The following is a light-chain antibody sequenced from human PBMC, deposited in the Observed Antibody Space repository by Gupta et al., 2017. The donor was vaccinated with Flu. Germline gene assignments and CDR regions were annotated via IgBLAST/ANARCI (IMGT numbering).Light chain of an antibody. CDR2: GAS. J-gene: IGKJ4*01. CDR1: QSVSSNC. V-gene: IGKV3-20*01. CDR3: QQYGPLPLT. Sequence: NLSLSPAERVILSCSASQSVSSNCLAWYQQKPGLAPRLRIYGASRRATGVPDSFSGSGPGTXFTLTIXRLEPEDLPVSYCQQYGPLPLTFGXGTQLE.